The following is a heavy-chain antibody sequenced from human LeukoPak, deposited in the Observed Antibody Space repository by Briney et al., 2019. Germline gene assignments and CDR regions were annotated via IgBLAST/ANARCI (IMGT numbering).Heavy chain of an antibody. D-gene: IGHD6-19*01. CDR2: MNPNSGNT. V-gene: IGHV1-8*01. CDR3: ARKGIAVAGTDY. J-gene: IGHJ4*02. CDR1: GYTVTSYD. Sequence: AASVKLSCKASGYTVTSYDINWVRKDTGQGLEWMGWMNPNSGNTGYAQKFQGRVTMTRNTSISTAYMELSSLRSEDTAVYYCARKGIAVAGTDYWGQGTLVTVSS.